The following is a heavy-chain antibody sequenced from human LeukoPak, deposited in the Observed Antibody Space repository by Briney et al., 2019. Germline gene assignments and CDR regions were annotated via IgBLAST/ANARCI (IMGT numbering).Heavy chain of an antibody. CDR2: IKQDGSEK. CDR3: ARRGFLKEGYCSSTSCSYYFDY. V-gene: IGHV3-7*01. J-gene: IGHJ4*02. CDR1: GFTFSSYW. Sequence: PGGSLRLSCAASGFTFSSYWMSWVRQAPGKGLEWVANIKQDGSEKYYVDSVKGRFTISRDNAKNSLYLQMNSLRAEDTAVYYCARRGFLKEGYCSSTSCSYYFDYWGQGTLVTVSS. D-gene: IGHD2-2*01.